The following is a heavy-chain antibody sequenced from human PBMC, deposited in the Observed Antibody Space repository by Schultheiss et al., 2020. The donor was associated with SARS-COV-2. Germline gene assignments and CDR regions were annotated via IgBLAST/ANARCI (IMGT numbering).Heavy chain of an antibody. CDR3: ARQGRYCSSTSCYNPYYYYYMDV. V-gene: IGHV4-34*01. CDR2: INHSGST. Sequence: SETLSLTCAVYGGSFSGYYWSWIRQPPGKGLEWIGEINHSGSTNYNPSLKSRVTISVDTSKNQFSLKLSSVTAADTAVYYCARQGRYCSSTSCYNPYYYYYMDVWGKGTTVTVSS. CDR1: GGSFSGYY. D-gene: IGHD2-2*02. J-gene: IGHJ6*03.